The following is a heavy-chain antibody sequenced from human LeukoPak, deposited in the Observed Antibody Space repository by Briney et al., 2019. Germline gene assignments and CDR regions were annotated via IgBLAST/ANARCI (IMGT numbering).Heavy chain of an antibody. D-gene: IGHD3-22*01. CDR1: GFTFNNYA. CDR3: ARLPTFYYDSSGYHYDY. Sequence: GGSLRLSCVASGFTFNNYAMSWVRQAPGRGLKWASSTAGSGISKDYADSVKGRFTISKDKSKNTLYLQMDNLRAEDTGVYFCARLPTFYYDSSGYHYDYWGQGTLVTVSS. J-gene: IGHJ4*02. V-gene: IGHV3-23*01. CDR2: TAGSGISK.